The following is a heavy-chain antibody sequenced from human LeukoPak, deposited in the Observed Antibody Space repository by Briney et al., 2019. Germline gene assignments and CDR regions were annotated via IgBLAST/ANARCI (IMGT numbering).Heavy chain of an antibody. Sequence: GGSLRLSCAVSGFTIRIYGMNWVRQAPGKGPEWVSYISDDSDTIHYADSAKGRFTMSRDNAKNSLFLQMNSLRADDTAVYYCARATRNGYDYWGQGTLVTVSS. J-gene: IGHJ4*02. V-gene: IGHV3-48*04. CDR3: ARATRNGYDY. CDR2: ISDDSDTI. D-gene: IGHD5-24*01. CDR1: GFTIRIYG.